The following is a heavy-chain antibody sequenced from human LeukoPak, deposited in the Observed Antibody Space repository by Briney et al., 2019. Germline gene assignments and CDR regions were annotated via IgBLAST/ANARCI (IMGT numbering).Heavy chain of an antibody. J-gene: IGHJ4*02. V-gene: IGHV3-30-3*01. D-gene: IGHD3-10*01. CDR2: ISYDGSNK. CDR3: ARALWFGEPSGGDY. CDR1: GFTFSSYA. Sequence: PGRSLRLSCAASGFTFSSYAMHWVRQAPGKGLEWVAFISYDGSNKYYADSVKGRFTISRDNSKNTLYLQMNSLRAEDTAVYYCARALWFGEPSGGDYWGQGTLVTVSS.